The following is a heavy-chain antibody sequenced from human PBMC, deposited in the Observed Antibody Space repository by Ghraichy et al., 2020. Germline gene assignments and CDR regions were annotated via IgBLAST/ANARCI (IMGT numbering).Heavy chain of an antibody. J-gene: IGHJ6*02. CDR2: ISGSGGST. Sequence: GGSLRLSCAASGFTFSSYAMSWVRQAPGKGLEWVSAISGSGGSTYYADSVKGRFTISRDNSKNTLYLQMNSLRAEDTAVYYCAEDLRYSSGLGGMDVWGQGTTVTVSS. CDR1: GFTFSSYA. CDR3: AEDLRYSSGLGGMDV. V-gene: IGHV3-23*01. D-gene: IGHD6-13*01.